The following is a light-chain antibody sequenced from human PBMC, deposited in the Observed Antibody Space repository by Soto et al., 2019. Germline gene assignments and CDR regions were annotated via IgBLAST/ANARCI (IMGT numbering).Light chain of an antibody. J-gene: IGLJ1*01. Sequence: QSALTQPASVSGSPGQPITISRTGTSSDVGGYNYVSWYQQHPGKAPKLMIYEVSNRPSGVSNRFSGSKSGNTASLTISGLQAEDEADYYCSSYTSSSTLDVFGTGTKVTVL. V-gene: IGLV2-14*01. CDR2: EVS. CDR3: SSYTSSSTLDV. CDR1: SSDVGGYNY.